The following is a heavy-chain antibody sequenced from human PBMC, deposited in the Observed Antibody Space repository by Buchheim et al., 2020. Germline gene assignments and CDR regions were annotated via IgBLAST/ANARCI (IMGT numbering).Heavy chain of an antibody. J-gene: IGHJ6*02. Sequence: QVQLQQWGAGLLKPSETLSLTCAVYGGSFSGYYWSWIRQPPGKGLEWIGEINHSGSTNYNPSLKSRVTISVDTSKNKFSLKLSSVTAADTAVYYCARDNGYCTNGVCYDYGMDVWGQGTT. V-gene: IGHV4-34*01. CDR1: GGSFSGYY. D-gene: IGHD2-8*01. CDR3: ARDNGYCTNGVCYDYGMDV. CDR2: INHSGST.